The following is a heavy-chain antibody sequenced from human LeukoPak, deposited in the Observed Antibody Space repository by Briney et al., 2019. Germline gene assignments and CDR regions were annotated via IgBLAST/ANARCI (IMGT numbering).Heavy chain of an antibody. Sequence: GGSLRLSCAASGFTVSSNYMSWVRQAPGKGLEWVSVIYSGGSTYYADSVKGRFTISRDNSKNTLYLQMNSLRAEDTAVYYCARAGYCTNGVCYTPPFDYWGQGTLVTVSS. V-gene: IGHV3-66*01. CDR2: IYSGGST. CDR3: ARAGYCTNGVCYTPPFDY. J-gene: IGHJ4*02. CDR1: GFTVSSNY. D-gene: IGHD2-8*01.